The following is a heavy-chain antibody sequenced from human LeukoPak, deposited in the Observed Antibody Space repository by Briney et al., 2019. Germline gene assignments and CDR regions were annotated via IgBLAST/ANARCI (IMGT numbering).Heavy chain of an antibody. D-gene: IGHD4-17*01. J-gene: IGHJ4*02. CDR2: IFYSGST. CDR1: GGSISSSSYY. Sequence: SETLSLTCTVSGGSISSSSYYWGWIRQPPGKGLEWIGNIFYSGSTYYNPSLKSRVTISVDTSKNQFSLKLSSVTAADTAVYYCARDRPQVGDRGHRDYGEFDCWGQGTLVTVSS. CDR3: ARDRPQVGDRGHRDYGEFDC. V-gene: IGHV4-39*02.